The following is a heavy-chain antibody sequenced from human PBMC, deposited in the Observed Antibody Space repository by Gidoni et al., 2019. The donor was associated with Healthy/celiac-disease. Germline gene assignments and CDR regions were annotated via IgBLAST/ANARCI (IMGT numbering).Heavy chain of an antibody. CDR2: IYHSGST. D-gene: IGHD6-19*01. CDR1: GYSISSGYY. V-gene: IGHV4-38-2*02. CDR3: ARDSGSSGWFY. Sequence: QVQLPESGPGLVKPSETLSLTCPVSGYSISSGYYWGWIRQPPGKGLEWIGSIYHSGSTYYNPSLKSRVTISVDTSKNQFSLKLSSVTAADTAVYYCARDSGSSGWFYWGQGTLVTVSS. J-gene: IGHJ4*02.